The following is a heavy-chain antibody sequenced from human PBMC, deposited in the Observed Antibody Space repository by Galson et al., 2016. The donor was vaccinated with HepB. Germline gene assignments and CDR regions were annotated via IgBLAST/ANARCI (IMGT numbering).Heavy chain of an antibody. D-gene: IGHD3-22*01. CDR1: GFTFSTYA. CDR2: ISSSSTYI. V-gene: IGHV3-21*01. Sequence: SLRLSCAASGFTFSTYAMHWVRQAPGKGLEWVSSISSSSTYIYYADSVEGRFTISRDNAKNSLYLQMDSLRAEDTAVYYCARDSTRMDYYDSSGYPGGPSDYWGQGALVTVSS. J-gene: IGHJ4*02. CDR3: ARDSTRMDYYDSSGYPGGPSDY.